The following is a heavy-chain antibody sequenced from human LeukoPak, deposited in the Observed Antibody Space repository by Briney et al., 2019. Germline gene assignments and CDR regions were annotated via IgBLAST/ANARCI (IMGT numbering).Heavy chain of an antibody. CDR1: RGSISSSSYY. D-gene: IGHD5-24*01. Sequence: SETLSLTCTVSRGSISSSSYYWGWIRQPPGKGLEWIGSIYYSGSTYYNPSLKSRVTISVDTSKNQFSLKLSSVTAADTAVYYCARHAVDGYNYYYYYYYMDVWGKGTTVTVSS. CDR2: IYYSGST. CDR3: ARHAVDGYNYYYYYYYMDV. V-gene: IGHV4-39*01. J-gene: IGHJ6*03.